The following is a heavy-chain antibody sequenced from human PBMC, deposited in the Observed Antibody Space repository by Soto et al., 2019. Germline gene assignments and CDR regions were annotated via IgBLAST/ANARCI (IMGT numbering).Heavy chain of an antibody. CDR3: ARQAGLLIDY. D-gene: IGHD3-22*01. V-gene: IGHV4-34*01. J-gene: IGHJ4*02. Sequence: SETLSLTCSVYVGFLSESYWTWIRQPPGKGLEWIGEINHVGGTNYNPSLKSRATISVDTSKNHFSLQLTSLTAADTAVYYCARQAGLLIDYWCQGARGTVSA. CDR2: INHVGGT. CDR1: VGFLSESY.